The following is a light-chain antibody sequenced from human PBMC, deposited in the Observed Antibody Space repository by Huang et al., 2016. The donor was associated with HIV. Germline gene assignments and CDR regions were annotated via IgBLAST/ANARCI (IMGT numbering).Light chain of an antibody. Sequence: DIQMTQSPSSLSASVGDRVTITCQASQDITNDLNWYQQKPGKAPKLLIYDASNLESGVPSRFSGGGSGTHFTFTINSLQPEDIATYYCQHYDSLPYAFGQGTKLEMK. CDR2: DAS. CDR1: QDITND. J-gene: IGKJ2*01. V-gene: IGKV1-33*01. CDR3: QHYDSLPYA.